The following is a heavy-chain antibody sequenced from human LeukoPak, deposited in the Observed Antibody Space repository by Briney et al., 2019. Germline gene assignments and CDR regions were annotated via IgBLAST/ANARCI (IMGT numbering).Heavy chain of an antibody. CDR2: IYPGDSDT. V-gene: IGHV5-51*01. CDR3: ARHRSQPLDLEWYFDL. Sequence: GESLKISCQGSGYSFPHYWLGWVRQMPGKGLEWWGIIYPGDSDTRYSPSFQGQVTISADKSINTAYLQLTNLKASDTAMYYCARHRSQPLDLEWYFDLWGRGTLITVSS. J-gene: IGHJ2*01. CDR1: GYSFPHYW. D-gene: IGHD6-13*01.